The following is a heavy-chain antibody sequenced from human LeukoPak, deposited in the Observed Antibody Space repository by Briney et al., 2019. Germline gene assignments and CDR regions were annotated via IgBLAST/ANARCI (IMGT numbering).Heavy chain of an antibody. D-gene: IGHD2-21*01. J-gene: IGHJ3*01. CDR2: INPNSGDT. V-gene: IGHV1-2*02. CDR3: ASKGDGSRDSSLCQGALDF. Sequence: ASVKVSCKPSGYNFIAYYVHLVRQAPGQGLEWMGWINPNSGDTKYSQNFQDRVTLTWDTSVSTAYMELSSLTSDDTAVYYCASKGDGSRDSSLCQGALDFWGQGSMVTVSS. CDR1: GYNFIAYY.